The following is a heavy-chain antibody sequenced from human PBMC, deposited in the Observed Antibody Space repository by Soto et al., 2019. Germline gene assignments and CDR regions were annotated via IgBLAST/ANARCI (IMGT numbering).Heavy chain of an antibody. D-gene: IGHD2-15*01. CDR3: ARDSLSYCSGGSCYSGAYYYYYMDV. Sequence: SETLSLTCTVSGGSISSYYWSWIRQPPGKGLEWIGYIFYIGSTNYNPSLKSRVTLSVDTSKNLFSLKLIFLTAADTAVYYCARDSLSYCSGGSCYSGAYYYYYMDVWGKGTTVTVSS. CDR2: IFYIGST. V-gene: IGHV4-59*01. CDR1: GGSISSYY. J-gene: IGHJ6*03.